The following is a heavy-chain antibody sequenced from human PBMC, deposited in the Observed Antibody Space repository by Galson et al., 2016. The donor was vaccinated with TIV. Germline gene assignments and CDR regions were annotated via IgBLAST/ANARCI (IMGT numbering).Heavy chain of an antibody. D-gene: IGHD6-19*01. CDR2: ISVGGSHT. CDR3: AKEVGRGWSAEVGASDF. Sequence: SLRLSCAASGFSFRNFAVSWVRQAPGKGLEWVSGISVGGSHTFYADSVRGRFTISRDDSRYTLYLHMNSLRGDDTAVYYCAKEVGRGWSAEVGASDFWGQGTKVIVSS. CDR1: GFSFRNFA. J-gene: IGHJ3*01. V-gene: IGHV3-23*01.